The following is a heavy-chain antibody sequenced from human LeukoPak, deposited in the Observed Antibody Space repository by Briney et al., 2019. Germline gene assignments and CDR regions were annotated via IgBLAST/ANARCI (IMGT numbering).Heavy chain of an antibody. CDR3: ARDCYGDSFDY. D-gene: IGHD4-17*01. J-gene: IGHJ4*02. CDR2: IYYSGST. Sequence: SETLSLTCTVSGGSISSYYWSWIRQPPGKGLEWIGYIYYSGSTNYNPSLKSRVTISVDTSKNQFSLKLSSVTAADTAVYYCARDCYGDSFDYWGQGTLVTASS. V-gene: IGHV4-59*01. CDR1: GGSISSYY.